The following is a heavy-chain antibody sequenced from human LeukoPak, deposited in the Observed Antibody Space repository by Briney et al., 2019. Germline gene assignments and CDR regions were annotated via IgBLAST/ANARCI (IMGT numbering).Heavy chain of an antibody. D-gene: IGHD1-26*01. Sequence: GGSLRLSCAASGFTFSSYGMHWVRQAPGKGLEWVAVISYDGSNKYYADSVKGRFTISRDNSKNTLYLQMNSLRAEDTAVYCCAKFSFPRGEQGSYYFDYWGQGTLVTVSS. V-gene: IGHV3-30*18. CDR2: ISYDGSNK. J-gene: IGHJ4*02. CDR1: GFTFSSYG. CDR3: AKFSFPRGEQGSYYFDY.